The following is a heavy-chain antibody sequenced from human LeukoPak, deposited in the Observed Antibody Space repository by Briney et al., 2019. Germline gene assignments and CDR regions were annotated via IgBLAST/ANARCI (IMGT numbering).Heavy chain of an antibody. CDR1: GGTFSSYA. Sequence: SVKVSCKASGGTFSSYAISWVRQAPGQGLEWMGGIILIFGTANYAQKFQGRVTITTDESTSTAYMELSSLRSEDTAVYYCARVANDGDYGYYFDYWGQGTLVTVSS. CDR2: IILIFGTA. J-gene: IGHJ4*02. D-gene: IGHD4-17*01. V-gene: IGHV1-69*05. CDR3: ARVANDGDYGYYFDY.